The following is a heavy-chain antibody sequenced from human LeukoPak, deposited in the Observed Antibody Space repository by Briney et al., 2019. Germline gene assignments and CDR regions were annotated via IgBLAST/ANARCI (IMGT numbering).Heavy chain of an antibody. CDR2: ISWNSGSI. V-gene: IGHV3-9*01. J-gene: IGHJ3*02. CDR1: GFTFDDYA. Sequence: GGSLRLSCAASGFTFDDYAMHWVRQAPGKGLEWVSGISWNSGSIGYADSVKGRFTISRDNAKNSLYLQMSSLRAEDTALYYCAKAVVVVVISSAFDIWGQGTMVTVSS. D-gene: IGHD3-22*01. CDR3: AKAVVVVVISSAFDI.